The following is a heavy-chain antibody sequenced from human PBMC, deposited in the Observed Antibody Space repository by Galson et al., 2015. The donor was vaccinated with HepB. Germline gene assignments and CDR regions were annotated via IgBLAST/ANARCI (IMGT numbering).Heavy chain of an antibody. J-gene: IGHJ3*02. CDR2: IYSGGST. D-gene: IGHD5-18*01. Sequence: SLRLSCAASGFTVSSNYMSWVRQAPGKGLEWVSVIYSGGSTYYADSVKGRFTISRDNSKNTLYLQMNSLRAEDTAVYYCARERPGTVDTAMVDAFDIWGQGTMVTVSS. V-gene: IGHV3-53*01. CDR3: ARERPGTVDTAMVDAFDI. CDR1: GFTVSSNY.